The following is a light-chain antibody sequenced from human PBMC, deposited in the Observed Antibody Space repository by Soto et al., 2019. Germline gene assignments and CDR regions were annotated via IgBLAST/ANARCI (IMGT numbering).Light chain of an antibody. CDR3: SSFTTSSTL. J-gene: IGLJ2*01. CDR2: DVS. V-gene: IGLV2-14*01. Sequence: SVLTQPASVSGSPGQSITISCTGTISDIGSYNYVSWYQQYPGKAPKLMVYDVSNRPSGVSNRFSGSKSGNTASLTISGLQAEDEADYYCSSFTTSSTLFGGGTKLTVL. CDR1: ISDIGSYNY.